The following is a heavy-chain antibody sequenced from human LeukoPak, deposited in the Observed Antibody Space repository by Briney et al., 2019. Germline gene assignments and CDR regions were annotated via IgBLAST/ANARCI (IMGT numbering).Heavy chain of an antibody. V-gene: IGHV4-59*08. CDR3: ARYSRTLRGDYDY. J-gene: IGHJ4*02. CDR1: GGSISSYY. Sequence: SETLSLTCTVSGGSISSYYWSWIRQPPGKGLEWIGYIYYSGSTNYNPSLKSRVTISVDTSKNQFSLKLSSVTAADTAVYYCARYSRTLRGDYDYWGQGTLVTVSS. D-gene: IGHD2-21*01. CDR2: IYYSGST.